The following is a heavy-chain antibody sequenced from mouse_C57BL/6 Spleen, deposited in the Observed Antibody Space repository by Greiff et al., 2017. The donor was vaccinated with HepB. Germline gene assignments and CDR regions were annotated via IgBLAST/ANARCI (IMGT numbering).Heavy chain of an antibody. CDR3: AREDGYDVYFDY. CDR2: ISYDGSN. J-gene: IGHJ2*01. CDR1: GYSITSGYY. D-gene: IGHD2-2*01. Sequence: EVKLQESGPGLVKPSQSLSLTCSVTGYSITSGYYWNWIRQFPGNKLEWMGYISYDGSNNYNPSLKNRISITRDTSKNQFFLKLNSVTTEDTATYYCAREDGYDVYFDYWGQGTTLTVSS. V-gene: IGHV3-6*01.